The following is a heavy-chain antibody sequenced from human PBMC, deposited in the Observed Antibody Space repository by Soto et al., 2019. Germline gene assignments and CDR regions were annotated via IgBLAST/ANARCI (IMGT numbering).Heavy chain of an antibody. D-gene: IGHD5-12*01. CDR3: ARGWGYDYYYYYGMDV. V-gene: IGHV3-21*01. CDR1: GFTFSSYS. CDR2: ISSSSSYI. J-gene: IGHJ6*02. Sequence: GESLKISCAASGFTFSSYSMNWVRQAPGKGLEWVSSISSSSSYIYYADSVKGRFTISRDNAKNSLYLQMNSLRAEDTAVYYCARGWGYDYYYYYGMDVWGQGTTVTVSS.